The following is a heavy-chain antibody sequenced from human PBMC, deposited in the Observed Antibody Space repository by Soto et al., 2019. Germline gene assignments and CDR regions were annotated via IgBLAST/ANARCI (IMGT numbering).Heavy chain of an antibody. CDR1: GYTFTSYS. CDR2: ISAYNGNT. V-gene: IGHV1-18*01. CDR3: ARIIGYGDYFADY. D-gene: IGHD4-17*01. Sequence: QVQLVQSGAEVKKPGASVKVSCKASGYTFTSYSISWVRQAPGQALEWMGWISAYNGNTNYAQKLQGRVTMPTDTSTSTGYMELRSLRSDDTAVYYCARIIGYGDYFADYWGQGTLVTVSS. J-gene: IGHJ4*02.